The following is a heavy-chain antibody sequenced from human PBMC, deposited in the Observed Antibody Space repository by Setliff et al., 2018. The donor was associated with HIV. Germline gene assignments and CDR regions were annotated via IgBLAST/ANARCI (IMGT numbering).Heavy chain of an antibody. CDR3: ARAGVYYDSSGYCIDY. V-gene: IGHV3-21*01. CDR2: ISSGSSYI. Sequence: PVGSLRLSCAASGFTFSSYSMNWVRQAPGKGLEWVSSISSGSSYIYYAESVKGRFTISRDNAKNSLYLQMNSLRAEDTAVYYCARAGVYYDSSGYCIDYWGQGTLVTVSS. J-gene: IGHJ4*02. D-gene: IGHD3-22*01. CDR1: GFTFSSYS.